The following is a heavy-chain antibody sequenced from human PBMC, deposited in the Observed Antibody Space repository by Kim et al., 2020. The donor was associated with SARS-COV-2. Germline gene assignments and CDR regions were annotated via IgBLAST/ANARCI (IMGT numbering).Heavy chain of an antibody. J-gene: IGHJ6*02. CDR3: TRDHCSSAGCYEYHYYGMDV. Sequence: ASVKVSCKASGYTFTGHYMHWVRQAPGQGLEWMGWINPNSGGTNYVQKFQGRVTMTRDTSISTAYMELSSLRSDDTAVYYCTRDHCSSAGCYEYHYYGMDVWGQGTTVTVSS. CDR1: GYTFTGHY. CDR2: INPNSGGT. V-gene: IGHV1-2*02. D-gene: IGHD2-2*01.